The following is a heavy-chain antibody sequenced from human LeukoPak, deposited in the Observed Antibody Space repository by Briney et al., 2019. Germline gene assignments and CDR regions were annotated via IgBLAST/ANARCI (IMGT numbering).Heavy chain of an antibody. CDR3: ARVADCTNGVCYPYYFDY. D-gene: IGHD2-8*01. V-gene: IGHV1-2*02. CDR1: GYTFTSYY. CDR2: INPNSGGT. Sequence: ASVKVSCKAPGYTFTSYYMHWVRQAPGQGLEWMGWINPNSGGTNDAQKFQGRVTMTTDTSISTAYMELSRLRSDDTAVYYCARVADCTNGVCYPYYFDYWGQGTLVTVSS. J-gene: IGHJ4*02.